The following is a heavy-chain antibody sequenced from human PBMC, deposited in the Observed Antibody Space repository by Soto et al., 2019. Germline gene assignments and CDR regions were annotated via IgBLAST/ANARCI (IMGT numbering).Heavy chain of an antibody. V-gene: IGHV4-59*01. CDR3: ARDTAMVTGVFYYYYGMDV. CDR2: IYYSGST. D-gene: IGHD5-18*01. J-gene: IGHJ6*02. CDR1: GGSISSYY. Sequence: SETLSLTCTVSGGSISSYYWSWIRQPPGKGLEWIGYIYYSGSTNYNPSLKSRVTISVDTSKNQFSLKLSSVTAADTAVYYCARDTAMVTGVFYYYYGMDVWGQGTTVTVSS.